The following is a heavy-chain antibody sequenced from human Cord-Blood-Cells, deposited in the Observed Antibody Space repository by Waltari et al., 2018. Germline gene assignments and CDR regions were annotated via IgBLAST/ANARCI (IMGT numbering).Heavy chain of an antibody. CDR3: ARGQQWLVEGWYFDL. V-gene: IGHV3-53*01. CDR2: IYSGGSK. CDR1: GFTVSRNY. Sequence: EVQLVESGGGLIQPGGSLRLSCAASGFTVSRNYMSWVRQAPGKGLEWVSVIYSGGSKYYADSVKGRFTISRDNSKNTLYLQMNSLRAEDTAVYYCARGQQWLVEGWYFDLWGRGTLVTVSS. J-gene: IGHJ2*01. D-gene: IGHD6-19*01.